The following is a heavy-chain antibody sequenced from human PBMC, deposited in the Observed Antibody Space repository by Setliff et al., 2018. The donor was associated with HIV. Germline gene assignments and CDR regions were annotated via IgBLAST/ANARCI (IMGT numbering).Heavy chain of an antibody. V-gene: IGHV4-28*01. CDR3: ARSALWFGEADWYFDL. CDR2: IYKGGST. CDR1: GYSISSSYW. J-gene: IGHJ2*01. Sequence: SETLSLTCVVSGYSISSSYWWGWIRQPPGKGLEWIGWIGYIYKGGSTYYNPSLKSRVTMSEDTSKNQISLKLRSVTAVDTAVYYCARSALWFGEADWYFDLWGRGTLVTVSS. D-gene: IGHD3-10*01.